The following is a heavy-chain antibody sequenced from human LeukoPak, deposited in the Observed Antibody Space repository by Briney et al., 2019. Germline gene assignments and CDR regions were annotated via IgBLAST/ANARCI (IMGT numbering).Heavy chain of an antibody. CDR2: IRRDGSET. CDR3: ARRARIAAAGTAQSSLPSSYAFDI. CDR1: GFTFSNYW. J-gene: IGHJ3*02. D-gene: IGHD6-13*01. Sequence: GGSLTLSCAASGFTFSNYWMTWVRRAPGKGLEWVANIRRDGSETHYVDSVMGRFTISRDNAKNSLYLQMNSLRAEDTAVYYCARRARIAAAGTAQSSLPSSYAFDIWGQGTMVTVSS. V-gene: IGHV3-7*01.